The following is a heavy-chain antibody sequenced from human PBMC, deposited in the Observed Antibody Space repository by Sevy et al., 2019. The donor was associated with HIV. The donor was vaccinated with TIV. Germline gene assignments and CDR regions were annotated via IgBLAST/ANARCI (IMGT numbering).Heavy chain of an antibody. V-gene: IGHV4-31*01. CDR3: AGGRSAVATYYTWSTVADYYFDY. Sequence: SETLSLTCTVSGDSISSGANYWGWIRQHPVKGLEWIGYIHYSGSTYDNPSLKSLITMSVDTSKNQFSLKLRSVTAANTAVDYCAGGRSAVATYYTWSTVADYYFDYWGQGTLVTVSS. J-gene: IGHJ4*02. CDR1: GDSISSGANY. CDR2: IHYSGST. D-gene: IGHD5-12*01.